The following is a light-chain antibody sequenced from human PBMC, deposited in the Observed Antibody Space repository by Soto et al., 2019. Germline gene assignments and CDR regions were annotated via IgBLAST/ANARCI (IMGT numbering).Light chain of an antibody. CDR1: QGISSY. V-gene: IGKV1-9*01. CDR3: QQLET. J-gene: IGKJ3*01. CDR2: AAS. Sequence: DIQLTQSPSFLSASVGDRVTITCRASQGISSYLAWYQQKPGKAPKLLIYAASTLQSGVPSRFSGSGSGTEFTLTISSLPPEDFATYYCQQLETFGPGTKVDIK.